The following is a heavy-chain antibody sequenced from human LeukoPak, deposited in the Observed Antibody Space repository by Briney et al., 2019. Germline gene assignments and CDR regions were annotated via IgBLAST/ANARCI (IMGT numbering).Heavy chain of an antibody. CDR1: GFTFSSYA. V-gene: IGHV3-23*01. J-gene: IGHJ4*02. CDR3: VKDRCDRATCPEV. CDR2: ISNSGDST. Sequence: GGSLRLSCAASGFTFSSYAMSWVRQAPGEGLQWVSGISNSGDSTYYLDSVKGRFTISRDNSKNTLHLQMSSLRAEDTALYYCVKDRCDRATCPEVWGQGTLFTVSS. D-gene: IGHD1-14*01.